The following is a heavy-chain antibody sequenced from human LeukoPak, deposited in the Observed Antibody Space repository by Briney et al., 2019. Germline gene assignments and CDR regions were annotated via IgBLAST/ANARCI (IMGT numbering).Heavy chain of an antibody. Sequence: GGSLRLSCAASGFTFSNYWMSWVRQTPGKGLEWVANIKQDGSEKYYVDSVKGRFTISRDNAKNSLYLQMNSLRAEDTAVYYCARALDSSSSRYQAFEYWGQGTLVTVSS. D-gene: IGHD2-2*01. CDR2: IKQDGSEK. CDR1: GFTFSNYW. J-gene: IGHJ4*02. V-gene: IGHV3-7*01. CDR3: ARALDSSSSRYQAFEY.